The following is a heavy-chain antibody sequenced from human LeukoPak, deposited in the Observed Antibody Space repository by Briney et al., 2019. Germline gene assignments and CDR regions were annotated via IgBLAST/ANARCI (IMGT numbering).Heavy chain of an antibody. J-gene: IGHJ3*02. CDR3: ARGGVGRAFDI. D-gene: IGHD3-3*01. CDR1: GITFSTYA. Sequence: QSGGSLRLSCAASGITFSTYAMSWVRQAPGKGLEWVSTISGSGGSTYYADSVKGRFTISRDNSKNTVYLQMNSLRAEDTAVYYCARGGVGRAFDIWGQGTMVTVSS. CDR2: ISGSGGST. V-gene: IGHV3-23*01.